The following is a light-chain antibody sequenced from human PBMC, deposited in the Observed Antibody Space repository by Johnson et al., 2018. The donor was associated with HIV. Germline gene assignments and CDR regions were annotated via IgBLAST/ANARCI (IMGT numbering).Light chain of an antibody. CDR3: GTWDSSLSAGV. CDR2: RND. Sequence: QSVLTQPPSASGTPGQRVTISCSGSSSNIGTNSVNWYHHLPGTAPKLLIYRNDQRPSGVPDRFSVSKSGTSASLAISGLRADDEADYYCGTWDSSLSAGVFGTGTKVTVL. V-gene: IGLV1-44*01. CDR1: SSNIGTNS. J-gene: IGLJ1*01.